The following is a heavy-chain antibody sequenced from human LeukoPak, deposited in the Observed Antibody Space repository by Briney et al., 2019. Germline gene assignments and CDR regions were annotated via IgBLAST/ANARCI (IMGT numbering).Heavy chain of an antibody. J-gene: IGHJ4*02. Sequence: SETLSLTCTVSGGSISSGGYYWSWIRQYPGKGLEWIGYIYYSGSTYYNPSLKSRVTISVDTSKNQFSLKLSSVTAADTAVYYCATLYGDLGNYWGQGTLVTVSS. D-gene: IGHD4-17*01. CDR2: IYYSGST. V-gene: IGHV4-31*03. CDR1: GGSISSGGYY. CDR3: ATLYGDLGNY.